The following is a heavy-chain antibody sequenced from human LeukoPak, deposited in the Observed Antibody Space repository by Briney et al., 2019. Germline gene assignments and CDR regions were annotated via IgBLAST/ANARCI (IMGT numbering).Heavy chain of an antibody. J-gene: IGHJ5*02. CDR1: GFSFSIYA. V-gene: IGHV3-23*01. CDR2: MGGCGTDI. Sequence: GGSLRLSCAASGFSFSIYAISWVRQAPGKGVEWVPVMGGCGTDIYYAASVKGRFTISRDNSKNTLYLQMNSLRAEDTAVYYCAKTLWFRAPNGGFDLWGQGTLVTVSS. D-gene: IGHD3/OR15-3a*01. CDR3: AKTLWFRAPNGGFDL.